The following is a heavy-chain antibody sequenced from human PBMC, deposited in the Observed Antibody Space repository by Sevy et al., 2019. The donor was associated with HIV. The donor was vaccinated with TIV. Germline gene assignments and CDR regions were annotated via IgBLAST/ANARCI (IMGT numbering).Heavy chain of an antibody. J-gene: IGHJ6*02. D-gene: IGHD2-2*01. CDR3: ARDCSSASCLWGMDV. CDR2: IKREGSEK. V-gene: IGHV3-7*03. Sequence: GGSLRLSCAGSGFTFSNYWMSWVRQAPGKGLEWVANIKREGSEKYYLAFVKGRFTISRDNAKTSLYLQMNSLRVEDTAVYYCARDCSSASCLWGMDVWGQGTMVTVSS. CDR1: GFTFSNYW.